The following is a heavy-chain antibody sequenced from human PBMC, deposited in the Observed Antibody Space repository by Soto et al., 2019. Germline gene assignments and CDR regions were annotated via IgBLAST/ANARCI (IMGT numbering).Heavy chain of an antibody. J-gene: IGHJ4*02. Sequence: PGGSLRLSCAASGFTFSSYEMNWVRQAPGKGLEWVSYISSSGSTIYYADSVKGRFTISRDNAKNSLYLQMNSLRAEDTAVYYCARELYENRGDFDYWGQGTLVTVSS. V-gene: IGHV3-48*03. CDR1: GFTFSSYE. CDR3: ARELYENRGDFDY. D-gene: IGHD2-2*02. CDR2: ISSSGSTI.